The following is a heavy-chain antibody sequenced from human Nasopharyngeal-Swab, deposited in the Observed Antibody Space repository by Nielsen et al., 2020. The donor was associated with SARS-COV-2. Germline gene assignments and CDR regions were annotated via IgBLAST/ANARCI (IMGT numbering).Heavy chain of an antibody. CDR3: ARGIPVPENPFGDYVGFYYYDY. D-gene: IGHD4-17*01. CDR1: GGSFSGYY. Sequence: SETLSLTCAVYGGSFSGYYWSWIRQPPEKGLEWIGEINHSGSTNYNPSLKSRVTISVDTSKNQFSLKLSSVTAADTAVYYCARGIPVPENPFGDYVGFYYYDYWGQGTLVTVSS. J-gene: IGHJ4*02. V-gene: IGHV4-34*01. CDR2: INHSGST.